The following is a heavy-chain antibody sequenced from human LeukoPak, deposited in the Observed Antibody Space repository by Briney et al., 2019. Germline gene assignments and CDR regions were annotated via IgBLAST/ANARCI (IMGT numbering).Heavy chain of an antibody. CDR1: GGSFSGYY. V-gene: IGHV4-34*01. CDR2: INHSGST. CDR3: ARASLWFGDPPDY. Sequence: PSETLSLTCAVDGGSFSGYYWSWIRQPPEKGLEWIGEINHSGSTNYNPSLKSRVTISVDTSKNQFSLKLSSVTAADTAVYYCARASLWFGDPPDYWGQGTLVTVSS. D-gene: IGHD3-10*01. J-gene: IGHJ4*02.